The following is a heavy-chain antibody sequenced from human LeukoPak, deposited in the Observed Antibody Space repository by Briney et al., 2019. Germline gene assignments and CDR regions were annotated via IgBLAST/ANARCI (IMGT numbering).Heavy chain of an antibody. D-gene: IGHD1-7*01. V-gene: IGHV3-30*02. Sequence: GGSLRLCCAASGFTFSSYGMHWVRQAPGKGLEWVAFIRYDGSDKDYVDSVKGRFTISRDNSKNTLYLQMNSLRAEDTAVYYCAKDRDKGNYYFDYWGQGTLVTVSS. CDR3: AKDRDKGNYYFDY. J-gene: IGHJ4*02. CDR1: GFTFSSYG. CDR2: IRYDGSDK.